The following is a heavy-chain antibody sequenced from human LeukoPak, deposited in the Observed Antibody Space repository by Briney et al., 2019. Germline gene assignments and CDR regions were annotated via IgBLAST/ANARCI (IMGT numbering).Heavy chain of an antibody. CDR2: ISNAEAHT. J-gene: IGHJ4*02. CDR3: ARDFRNTMIVVGYYFDY. Sequence: PGESLTLSCAASGFTFSNYWMHWVRHAPAQGLVWVSRISNAEAHTFYSDSVKGRFAMSRVNAKNTLYLQMNSLRAEDTAVYYCARDFRNTMIVVGYYFDYWGQGALVTVSS. CDR1: GFTFSNYW. V-gene: IGHV3-74*01. D-gene: IGHD3-22*01.